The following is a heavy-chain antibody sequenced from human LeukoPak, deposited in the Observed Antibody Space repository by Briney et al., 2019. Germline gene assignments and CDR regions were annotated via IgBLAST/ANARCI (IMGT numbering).Heavy chain of an antibody. J-gene: IGHJ4*02. Sequence: GGSLRLSCAASGFTFSSYGMHWVRQAPGKGLEWVAVIWYDGSNKYYADSVKGRFTISRDNSKNTLYLQMNSLRAEDTAVYYCAKTMVRGVLYYFDYWGQGTLVTVSS. D-gene: IGHD3-10*01. CDR1: GFTFSSYG. CDR3: AKTMVRGVLYYFDY. V-gene: IGHV3-33*06. CDR2: IWYDGSNK.